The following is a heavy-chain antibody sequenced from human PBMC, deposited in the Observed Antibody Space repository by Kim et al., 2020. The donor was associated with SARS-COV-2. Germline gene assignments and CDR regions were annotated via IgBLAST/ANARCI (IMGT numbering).Heavy chain of an antibody. CDR2: IDWDDDK. CDR3: ARTIWFGESLRYYYMDV. J-gene: IGHJ6*03. D-gene: IGHD3-10*01. Sequence: SGPTLVKATQTLTLTCTLSGFSLSTNGMCVSWIRQPPGKALEWVARIDWDDDKFYTTSLRTRLTISKDTSKNQVVLTVTSMDPADTATYYCARTIWFGESLRYYYMDVWGKGTTVTVSS. V-gene: IGHV2-70*17. CDR1: GFSLSTNGMC.